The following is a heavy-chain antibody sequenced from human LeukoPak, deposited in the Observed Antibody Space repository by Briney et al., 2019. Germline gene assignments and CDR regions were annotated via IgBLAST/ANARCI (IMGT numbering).Heavy chain of an antibody. V-gene: IGHV5-51*01. CDR3: ARQTSMGRSGDY. CDR2: IAPSDSET. Sequence: GESLKISCKASGYSFTSYWIGWVRQMPGKGLEWMGIIAPSDSETRYPPSFQGQVTISADKSLSTAYLQWNSLKASDTAMYYCARQTSMGRSGDYWGQGTLVTVSS. J-gene: IGHJ4*02. D-gene: IGHD7-27*01. CDR1: GYSFTSYW.